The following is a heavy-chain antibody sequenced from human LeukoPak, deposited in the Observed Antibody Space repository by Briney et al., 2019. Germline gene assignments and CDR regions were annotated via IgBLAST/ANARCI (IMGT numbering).Heavy chain of an antibody. V-gene: IGHV4-39*07. D-gene: IGHD3-22*01. Sequence: PSETLSLTCTASGGFISSATYYWGWIRQPPGKVLEWLGSIYYSGTTYYNPSLKSRVTISTDTSKNQFSLKLSSVTAADTAVYYCARTVSYYYDGSGYSAFDIWGLGTMVTVSS. CDR2: IYYSGTT. J-gene: IGHJ3*02. CDR1: GGFISSATYY. CDR3: ARTVSYYYDGSGYSAFDI.